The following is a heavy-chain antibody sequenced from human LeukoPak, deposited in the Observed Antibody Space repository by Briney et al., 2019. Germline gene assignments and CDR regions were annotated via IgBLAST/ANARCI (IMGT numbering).Heavy chain of an antibody. CDR2: INHSGST. CDR1: GGSFSGYY. D-gene: IGHD6-19*01. Sequence: SETLSLTCAVYGGSFSGYYWSWLRQPPGKGLEWIGEINHSGSTNYNPSLKSRVTISVDTSKNQFSLTLSSVTAADTAVHYCAAHDPRRDIAGAFTLMFVYGGERTLVSVST. V-gene: IGHV4-34*01. J-gene: IGHJ4*02. CDR3: AAHDPRRDIAGAFTLMFVY.